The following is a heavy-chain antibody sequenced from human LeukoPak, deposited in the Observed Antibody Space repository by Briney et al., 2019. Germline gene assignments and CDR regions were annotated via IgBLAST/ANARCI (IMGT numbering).Heavy chain of an antibody. D-gene: IGHD3-3*01. CDR3: ARETERITIFGVVIQIDY. CDR2: IYYSGST. CDR1: GGSISSSSYY. V-gene: IGHV4-39*07. J-gene: IGHJ4*02. Sequence: SETLSLTCTVSGGSISSSSYYWGWIRQPPGKGLEWIGSIYYSGSTYYNPSLKSRVTISVDTSKNQFSLKLSSVTAADTAVYYCARETERITIFGVVIQIDYWGQGTLVTVSS.